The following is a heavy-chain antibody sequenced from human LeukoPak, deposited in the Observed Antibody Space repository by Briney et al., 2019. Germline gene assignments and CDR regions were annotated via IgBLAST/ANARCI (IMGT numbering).Heavy chain of an antibody. CDR1: GFTFSNHE. CDR2: ISSSGSMI. CDR3: AREAYGRRRAGIDY. D-gene: IGHD1-1*01. J-gene: IGHJ4*02. Sequence: PGGSLRLSCAASGFTFSNHEMNWLRQAPGKGLEWVSYISSSGSMIYYADPVKGRFTISRDNAENSLHLQMNSLRAEDTAVYYCAREAYGRRRAGIDYWGQGTLAIVSS. V-gene: IGHV3-48*03.